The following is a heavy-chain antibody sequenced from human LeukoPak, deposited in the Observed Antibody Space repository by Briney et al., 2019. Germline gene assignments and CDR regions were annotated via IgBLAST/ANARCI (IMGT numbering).Heavy chain of an antibody. D-gene: IGHD5-18*01. Sequence: SQTLSLTCTVSGGSISSGSYYWSWIRQPAGKGLEWIGRIYTSGSTNYNPSLKSRVTISVDTSKNQFSLKLSSVTAADTAVYYCARGERPGCSYGYYPFDYWGQGTLVTVSS. CDR1: GGSISSGSYY. V-gene: IGHV4-61*02. CDR2: IYTSGST. CDR3: ARGERPGCSYGYYPFDY. J-gene: IGHJ4*02.